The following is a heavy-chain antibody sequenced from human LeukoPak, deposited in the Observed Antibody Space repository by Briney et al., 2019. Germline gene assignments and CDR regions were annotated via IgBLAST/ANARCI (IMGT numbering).Heavy chain of an antibody. CDR2: IYYSGST. CDR1: GGSISSSSYY. D-gene: IGHD2-2*01. Sequence: SETLSLTCTVAGGSISSSSYYWGWIRQPPGKGLEWIGSIYYSGSTYYNPSLKSRVTISVDTSKNQFSLKLSSVTAADTAVYYCARHPSPAAQGGWFDPWGQGTLVTVSS. J-gene: IGHJ5*02. CDR3: ARHPSPAAQGGWFDP. V-gene: IGHV4-39*01.